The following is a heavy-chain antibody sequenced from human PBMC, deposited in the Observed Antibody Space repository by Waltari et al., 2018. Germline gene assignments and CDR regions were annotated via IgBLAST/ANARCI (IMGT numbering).Heavy chain of an antibody. J-gene: IGHJ4*02. Sequence: QVQLVQSGAEVKKPGASVKVSCKASGYSFNDYSIYWVRQAPGKGLDWMGRINPNNGDTAYVQRFQASVTMTRDTSISTAYMELSSLTSDDTAVYYCATTGDLYYENSRYGLLGYWGQGTRVTVSS. CDR2: INPNNGDT. CDR3: ATTGDLYYENSRYGLLGY. V-gene: IGHV1-2*06. CDR1: GYSFNDYS. D-gene: IGHD3-22*01.